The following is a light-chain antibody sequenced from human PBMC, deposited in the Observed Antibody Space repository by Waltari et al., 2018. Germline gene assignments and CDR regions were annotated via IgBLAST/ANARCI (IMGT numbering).Light chain of an antibody. J-gene: IGKJ3*01. V-gene: IGKV1-5*03. Sequence: DIQMTQSPSTLSASVGDRVTITCRASQSINTWLAWYQQKPGKAPKVLIYKASNLESGVPSKFSGRGSGTESTLTISSLQPDDFAIYYCQQYHSLPFTFGPGTKVDVK. CDR3: QQYHSLPFT. CDR1: QSINTW. CDR2: KAS.